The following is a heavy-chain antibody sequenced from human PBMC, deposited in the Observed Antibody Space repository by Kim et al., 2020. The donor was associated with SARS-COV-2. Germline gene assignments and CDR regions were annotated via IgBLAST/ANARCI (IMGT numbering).Heavy chain of an antibody. CDR1: GGSISSSSYY. Sequence: SETLSLTCTVSGGSISSSSYYWGWIRQPPGKGLEWIGSIYYSGSTYYNPSLKSRVTISVDTSKNQFSLKLSSVTAADTAVYYCARLEGATVSDDYWGQGTLVTVSS. J-gene: IGHJ4*02. CDR3: ARLEGATVSDDY. V-gene: IGHV4-39*01. CDR2: IYYSGST. D-gene: IGHD1-26*01.